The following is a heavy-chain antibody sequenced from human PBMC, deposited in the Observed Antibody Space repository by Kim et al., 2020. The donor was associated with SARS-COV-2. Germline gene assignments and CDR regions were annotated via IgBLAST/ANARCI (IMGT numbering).Heavy chain of an antibody. V-gene: IGHV3-15*01. CDR3: TTDSAGYSYGYGY. J-gene: IGHJ4*02. D-gene: IGHD5-18*01. Sequence: YAAPVKGIFTISRDDSKTTLYLQMNRLKTEDAAVYYCTTDSAGYSYGYGYWGQGTLVTVSS.